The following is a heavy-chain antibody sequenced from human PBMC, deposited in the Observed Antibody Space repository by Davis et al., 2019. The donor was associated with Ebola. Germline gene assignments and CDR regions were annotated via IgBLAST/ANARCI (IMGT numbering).Heavy chain of an antibody. CDR1: GGTFSGYY. J-gene: IGHJ5*02. CDR3: ARRSNWNYVIWFDP. D-gene: IGHD1-7*01. V-gene: IGHV4-34*01. Sequence: SETLSLTCAVYGGTFSGYYWRWIPHSSGKGLEWIGEINHSGNTKYNPSLKSRVTISVDTSKNQFSLNLRSMTAADTAVYYCARRSNWNYVIWFDPWGQGTLVTVSS. CDR2: INHSGNT.